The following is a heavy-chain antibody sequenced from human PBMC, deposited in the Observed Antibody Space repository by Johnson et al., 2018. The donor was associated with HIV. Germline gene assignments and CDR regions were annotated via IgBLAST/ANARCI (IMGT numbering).Heavy chain of an antibody. J-gene: IGHJ3*02. CDR1: GFTFNSYA. V-gene: IGHV3-30*04. Sequence: QVQLVESGGGVVQPGRSLRLSCAASGFTFNSYAMHWVRQAPGKGLEWVAVISYDGSNKYYADSVKGRFTISRDNSKNTLYLQMNSLRAEDTAVDHCARDRIVGADYAAFDIWVQGTMVTIAS. CDR2: ISYDGSNK. CDR3: ARDRIVGADYAAFDI. D-gene: IGHD1-26*01.